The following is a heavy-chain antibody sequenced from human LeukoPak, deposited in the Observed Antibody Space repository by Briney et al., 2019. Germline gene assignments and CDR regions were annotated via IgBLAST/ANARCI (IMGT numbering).Heavy chain of an antibody. J-gene: IGHJ4*02. CDR1: GGTFSSYA. D-gene: IGHD6-13*01. CDR2: IIPIFGTA. Sequence: ASVKVSCKASGGTFSSYAISWVRQAPGQGLEWMGRIIPIFGTANYAQKFQGRVTITTDESTSTAYMELSSLRSEDTAVYYCASPTNSGGSWYNYWGPGTLVTVSS. V-gene: IGHV1-69*05. CDR3: ASPTNSGGSWYNY.